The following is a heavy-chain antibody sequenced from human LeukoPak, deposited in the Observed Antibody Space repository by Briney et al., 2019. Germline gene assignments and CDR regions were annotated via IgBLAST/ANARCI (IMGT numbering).Heavy chain of an antibody. CDR2: IYGGGST. D-gene: IGHD4-23*01. CDR3: ASGIASPGNEYFLY. CDR1: GFTFSSYS. Sequence: GGSLRLSCAASGFTFSSYSMNWVRQAPGKGLEWVSVIYGGGSTYYADSVEGRFTISRDNSKNTLYLQMNNLRAEDTAVYYCASGIASPGNEYFLYWGQGTLVTVSS. J-gene: IGHJ1*01. V-gene: IGHV3-53*01.